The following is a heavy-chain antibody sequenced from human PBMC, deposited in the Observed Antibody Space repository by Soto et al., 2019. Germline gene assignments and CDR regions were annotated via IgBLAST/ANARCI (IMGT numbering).Heavy chain of an antibody. J-gene: IGHJ4*02. Sequence: GGSLRLSCAASGFTFSSYAMHWVRQAPGKGLEWVAVISYDGSNKYYADSVKGRFTISRDNSKNTLYLQMNSLRAEDTAVYYCARVFYGDYELGYWGQGTLVTVSS. CDR3: ARVFYGDYELGY. D-gene: IGHD4-17*01. CDR1: GFTFSSYA. V-gene: IGHV3-30-3*01. CDR2: ISYDGSNK.